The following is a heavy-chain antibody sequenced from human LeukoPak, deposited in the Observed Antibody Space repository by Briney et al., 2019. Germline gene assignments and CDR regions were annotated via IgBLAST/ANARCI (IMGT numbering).Heavy chain of an antibody. Sequence: GGSLRLSCAASGFTFDDYAMHWVRQAPGKGLEWVSGISWNSGSIGYADSVKGRFTISRDNAKNSLYLQMNSLRAEDTALYYCAKVKAGRKVYYFDYWGQGTLVTVSS. V-gene: IGHV3-9*01. CDR1: GFTFDDYA. J-gene: IGHJ4*02. CDR3: AKVKAGRKVYYFDY. CDR2: ISWNSGSI. D-gene: IGHD3-10*01.